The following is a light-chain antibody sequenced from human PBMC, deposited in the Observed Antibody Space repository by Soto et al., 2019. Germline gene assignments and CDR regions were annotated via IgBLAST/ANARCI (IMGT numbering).Light chain of an antibody. J-gene: IGLJ3*02. V-gene: IGLV2-11*01. Sequence: QSALTQPRSESGSPGQSVTISCTGTSSDVGGYDYVSWYQQHPGKAPKLIIYDVTERPSGVPDRFSGSKSGSTASLAISGLQADDEADYYCSSFAGYFTLVFGGGTKLTVL. CDR3: SSFAGYFTLV. CDR2: DVT. CDR1: SSDVGGYDY.